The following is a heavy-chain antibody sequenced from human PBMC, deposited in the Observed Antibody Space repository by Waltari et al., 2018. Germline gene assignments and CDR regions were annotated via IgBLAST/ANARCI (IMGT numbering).Heavy chain of an antibody. J-gene: IGHJ6*03. D-gene: IGHD7-27*01. CDR2: IIPIFGTA. Sequence: QVQLVPPRAKVATPESSVTVSCKGWGGTLRRYSCSCARKSLGKGCEWLGGIIPIFGTANNAQKFQGRVTITADESTSTAYMELSSLRSEDTAVYYCARGVKLTGDFRYYYYYYMDVWGKGTTVTVSS. V-gene: IGHV1-69*01. CDR3: ARGVKLTGDFRYYYYYYMDV. CDR1: GGTLRRYS.